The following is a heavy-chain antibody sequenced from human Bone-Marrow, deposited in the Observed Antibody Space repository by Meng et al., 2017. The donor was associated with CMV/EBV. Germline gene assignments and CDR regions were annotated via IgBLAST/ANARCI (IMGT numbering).Heavy chain of an antibody. V-gene: IGHV1-18*01. D-gene: IGHD2-15*01. CDR3: ARDVGPLDY. Sequence: RVSCKASGYTFTRNAISWVRQAPGQGLEWMGWISTYDGDKNYAQKIQGRVTMTTDTSTRTAYLDLRDLTPDDTAVYYCARDVGPLDYRGQGTLVTVSS. CDR2: ISTYDGDK. CDR1: GYTFTRNA. J-gene: IGHJ4*02.